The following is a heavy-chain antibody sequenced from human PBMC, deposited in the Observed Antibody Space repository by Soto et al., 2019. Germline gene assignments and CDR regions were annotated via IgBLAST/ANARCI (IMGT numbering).Heavy chain of an antibody. CDR1: GFTFTNSA. J-gene: IGHJ6*03. V-gene: IGHV1-58*02. D-gene: IGHD3-9*01. CDR3: AARTGYYPSYYYMDG. CDR2: IVVGSGNT. Sequence: QMQLVQSGPEVKKPGTSVKVSCKASGFTFTNSAIQWVRQARGQRREWIGWIVVGSGNTNYAQKFQERRTTTRDMSTSTAYMELSSLRSEDTAIYYCAARTGYYPSYYYMDGWGKGTTVTVSS.